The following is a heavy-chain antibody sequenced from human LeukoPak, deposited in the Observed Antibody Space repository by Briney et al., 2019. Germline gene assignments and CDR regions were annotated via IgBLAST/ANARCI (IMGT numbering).Heavy chain of an antibody. Sequence: SETLSLTCAVYGGSFSGYYWSWIRQPPGKGLEWIGEINHSGSTNYNPSLKSRVTISVDTSKNQFSLKLSSVTAADTAVYYCARHGGDGYRTNDAFDIWGQGTMVTVSS. V-gene: IGHV4-34*01. J-gene: IGHJ3*02. CDR1: GGSFSGYY. CDR2: INHSGST. CDR3: ARHGGDGYRTNDAFDI. D-gene: IGHD5-24*01.